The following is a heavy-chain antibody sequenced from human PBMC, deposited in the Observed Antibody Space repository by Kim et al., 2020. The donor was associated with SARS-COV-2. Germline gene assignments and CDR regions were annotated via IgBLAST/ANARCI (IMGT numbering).Heavy chain of an antibody. CDR3: ARGFSSLYGSETPTGDDRY. Sequence: ASVKVSCKPSGYSFTNYHIHWVRQAPGQGLEWMGWINPNNGGTNYARKFQGRVTMTRDTSISTAYMELSGLKSDVTAVYYCARGFSSLYGSETPTGDDRYWGQGTLVTVSS. D-gene: IGHD3-10*01. J-gene: IGHJ4*02. CDR2: INPNNGGT. CDR1: GYSFTNYH. V-gene: IGHV1-2*02.